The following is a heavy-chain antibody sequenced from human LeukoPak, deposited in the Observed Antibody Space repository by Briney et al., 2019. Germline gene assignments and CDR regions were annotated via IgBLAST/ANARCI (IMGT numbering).Heavy chain of an antibody. CDR2: INSSSRYI. Sequence: GGSLRLSCAASGFTFSGYSMNGGPQAPGKGLECGSSINSSSRYIYYAHSAKVRFTISKANAKTSLYLQMHRLTAGARGGCYCARVPDYYESSGPIAHYFDYWGQGTLVTVSS. CDR3: ARVPDYYESSGPIAHYFDY. D-gene: IGHD3-22*01. J-gene: IGHJ4*02. V-gene: IGHV3-21*01. CDR1: GFTFSGYS.